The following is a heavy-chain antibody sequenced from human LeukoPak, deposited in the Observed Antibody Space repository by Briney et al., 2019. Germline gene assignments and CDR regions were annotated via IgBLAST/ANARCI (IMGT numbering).Heavy chain of an antibody. CDR1: GFTFSSYA. CDR3: ARLWFGELTFDY. D-gene: IGHD3-10*01. J-gene: IGHJ4*02. Sequence: PGGSLRLSCAASGFTFSSYAMAWVRQAPGKGLEWVSVIYSGGSTYYADSVKGRFTISRDNSKNTLYLQMNSLRAEDTAVYYCARLWFGELTFDYWGQGTLVTVSS. CDR2: IYSGGST. V-gene: IGHV3-53*01.